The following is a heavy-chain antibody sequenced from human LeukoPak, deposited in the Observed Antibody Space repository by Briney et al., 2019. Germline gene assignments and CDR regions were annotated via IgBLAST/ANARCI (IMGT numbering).Heavy chain of an antibody. CDR1: GGSISTYY. V-gene: IGHV4-59*01. CDR2: IYYRGST. J-gene: IGHJ4*02. Sequence: PSETLSLTCTVSGGSISTYYWSWIRQPPGKGLEWIGYIYYRGSTTYNPSLKSRVTISVDTSKNQFSLKLSSVTAADTAVYYCARVISGLNFWSGYSEAYFDYWGQGTLVTVSS. CDR3: ARVISGLNFWSGYSEAYFDY. D-gene: IGHD3-3*01.